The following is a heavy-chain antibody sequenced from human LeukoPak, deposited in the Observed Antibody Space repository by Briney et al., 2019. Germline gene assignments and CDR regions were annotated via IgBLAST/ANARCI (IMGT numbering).Heavy chain of an antibody. Sequence: GGSLRLSCAASGFTFSNYNINWVRRAPGKGLEWVSSISSAGTYIYYADSVKGRFTVSRDNAKNSLYLQMNSLRAEDTAVYYCARDLGSCRGGTCYSVYFDYWGQGTLVTVSS. V-gene: IGHV3-21*01. CDR1: GFTFSNYN. CDR3: ARDLGSCRGGTCYSVYFDY. J-gene: IGHJ4*02. CDR2: ISSAGTYI. D-gene: IGHD2-15*01.